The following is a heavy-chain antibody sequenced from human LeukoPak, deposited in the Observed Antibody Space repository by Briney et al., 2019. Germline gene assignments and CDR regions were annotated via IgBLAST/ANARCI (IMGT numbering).Heavy chain of an antibody. V-gene: IGHV1-2*02. CDR2: INPNSGGT. D-gene: IGHD2-21*01. CDR1: GYTFTSYG. CDR3: AREAYSHAFDI. J-gene: IGHJ3*02. Sequence: ASVKVSCKASGYTFTSYGISWVRQAPGQGLEWMGWINPNSGGTNYAQKFQGRVTMTRDTSISTAYMELSRLRSDDTAVYYCAREAYSHAFDIWGQGTMVTVSS.